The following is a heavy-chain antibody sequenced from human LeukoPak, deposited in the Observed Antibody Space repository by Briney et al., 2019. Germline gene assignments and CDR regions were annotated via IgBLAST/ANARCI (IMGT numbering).Heavy chain of an antibody. CDR1: GGTFRSYT. J-gene: IGHJ4*02. Sequence: SVKLSCKASGGTFRSYTISWVRQAPGQGLEWMGRIIPILGIANYAQKFQGRVTITADKSTSTAYMELSSLRSEDTAVYYCAVYGDQGDYFDYWGQGTLVTVSS. CDR2: IIPILGIA. D-gene: IGHD4-17*01. V-gene: IGHV1-69*02. CDR3: AVYGDQGDYFDY.